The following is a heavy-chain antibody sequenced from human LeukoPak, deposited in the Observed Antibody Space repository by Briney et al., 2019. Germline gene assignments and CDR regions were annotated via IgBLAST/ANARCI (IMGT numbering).Heavy chain of an antibody. D-gene: IGHD6-13*01. V-gene: IGHV1-2*02. CDR1: GYTFTGYY. CDR3: ARDPGIAAAGPTEYYSYYGMDV. CDR2: INPNSGGT. J-gene: IGHJ6*02. Sequence: GASVKVSCKASGYTFTGYYMHWVRQAPGQGLEWMGWINPNSGGTNYAQKFQGRVTMTRDTSISTAYMELSRLRSDDTAVYYCARDPGIAAAGPTEYYSYYGMDVWGQGTTVTVSS.